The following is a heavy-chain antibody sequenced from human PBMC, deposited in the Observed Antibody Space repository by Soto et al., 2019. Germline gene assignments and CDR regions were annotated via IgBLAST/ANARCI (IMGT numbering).Heavy chain of an antibody. CDR2: ISGNSGTT. J-gene: IGHJ4*02. CDR1: GFTFSNYA. V-gene: IGHV3-23*01. D-gene: IGHD2-2*01. CDR3: AKDPSGEYCSRNNCYN. Sequence: GGSLRLSCAASGFTFSNYAMSWVRQAPGKGLEWVSGISGNSGTTNYAASVKGRFTISRDNSESTLFLQLSSLRVDDTAVYYCAKDPSGEYCSRNNCYNWGQGTLVTVSS.